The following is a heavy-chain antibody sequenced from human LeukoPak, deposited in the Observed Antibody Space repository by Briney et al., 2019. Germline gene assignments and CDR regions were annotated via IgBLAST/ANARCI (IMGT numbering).Heavy chain of an antibody. Sequence: SETLSLTCAVSGGSIGSGGYSWSWIRQPPGKGLEWIGYIYHSGSTYYNPSLKSRVTISVDRSKNQFSLKLSSVTAADTAVYYCARGVVTARQAFDIWGQGTMVTVSS. V-gene: IGHV4-30-2*01. J-gene: IGHJ3*02. CDR1: GGSIGSGGYS. D-gene: IGHD2-21*02. CDR2: IYHSGST. CDR3: ARGVVTARQAFDI.